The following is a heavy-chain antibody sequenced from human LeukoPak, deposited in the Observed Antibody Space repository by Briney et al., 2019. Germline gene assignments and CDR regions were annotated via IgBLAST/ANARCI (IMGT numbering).Heavy chain of an antibody. CDR2: ISPSGST. CDR1: GGSINGGNYY. V-gene: IGHV4-61*02. CDR3: ARVSYQEGVDY. Sequence: SETLSLTCTVSGGSINGGNYYWTWLRQPAGQGLEWIGRISPSGSTNHNPSLTSRVTISVDTSKNQFSLKLNFVTAADTAVYYCARVSYQEGVDYWGQGTLVTVSS. J-gene: IGHJ4*02. D-gene: IGHD2-2*01.